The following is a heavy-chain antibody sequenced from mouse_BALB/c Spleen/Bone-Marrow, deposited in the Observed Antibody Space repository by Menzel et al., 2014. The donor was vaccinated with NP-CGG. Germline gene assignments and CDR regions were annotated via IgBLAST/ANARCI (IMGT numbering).Heavy chain of an antibody. CDR1: GFNIEDSY. V-gene: IGHV14-3*02. Sequence: EVQLQQSGAEIVKPGASIKSSCTTSGFNIEDSYIYWMKQRPEQGLEWIGRIDPANGNTKYDPKFQGKATITVDTSSATAYLQLSSLTSETAADYYCTRNYGSSLDYWGQGTTLTVSS. D-gene: IGHD1-1*01. J-gene: IGHJ2*01. CDR2: IDPANGNT. CDR3: TRNYGSSLDY.